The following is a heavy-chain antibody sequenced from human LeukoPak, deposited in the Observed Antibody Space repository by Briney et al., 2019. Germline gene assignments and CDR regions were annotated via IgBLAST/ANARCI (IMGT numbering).Heavy chain of an antibody. D-gene: IGHD2-2*01. J-gene: IGHJ4*02. V-gene: IGHV3-15*01. CDR3: TTVKLAVVPAADTIIDY. CDR2: IKSKTDGGTT. Sequence: TGGSLRLSCAASGFTFSSYWMSWVRQAPGKGLEWVGRIKSKTDGGTTDYAAPVKGRFTISRDDSKNTLYLQMNSLKTEDTAVYYCTTVKLAVVPAADTIIDYWGQGTLVTVSS. CDR1: GFTFSSYW.